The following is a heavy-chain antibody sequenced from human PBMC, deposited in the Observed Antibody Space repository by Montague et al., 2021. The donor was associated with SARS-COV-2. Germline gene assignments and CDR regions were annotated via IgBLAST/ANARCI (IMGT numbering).Heavy chain of an antibody. V-gene: IGHV4-39*01. CDR2: ISNGGRT. CDR3: ARHRRYDVVTYYPDF. Sequence: SETLSLTRSVSGGSFDSDNFFWVWIRQPPGKRLVWIGVISNGGRTFDNPSLKSRVTISVHTSRNQLSLNVKSVTAADTAVYYCARHRRYDVVTYYPDFWGQGILGTGSS. CDR1: GGSFDSDNFF. D-gene: IGHD3-9*01. J-gene: IGHJ4*02.